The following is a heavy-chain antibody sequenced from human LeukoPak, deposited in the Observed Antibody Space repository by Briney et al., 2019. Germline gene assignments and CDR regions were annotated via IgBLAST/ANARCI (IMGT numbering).Heavy chain of an antibody. V-gene: IGHV3-30-3*01. D-gene: IGHD4-23*01. CDR3: ARDTATVGYFDY. CDR1: GFTFSSYA. CDR2: ISYDGSNK. Sequence: GGSLRLSCAASGFTFSSYAMHWVRQAPGKGLEWVAVISYDGSNKYYADSVKGRFTISRDNSKNTLDLQMNSLRAEDTAVYYCARDTATVGYFDYWGQGTLVTVSS. J-gene: IGHJ4*02.